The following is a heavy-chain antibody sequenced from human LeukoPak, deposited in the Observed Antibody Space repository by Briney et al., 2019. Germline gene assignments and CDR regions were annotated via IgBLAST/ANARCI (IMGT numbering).Heavy chain of an antibody. CDR1: SGSISGHY. V-gene: IGHV4-59*11. D-gene: IGHD2-2*01. J-gene: IGHJ6*03. CDR2: IYYSGVT. Sequence: SETLSLTCTVSSGSISGHYWSWVRQPPGKGLEWIAYIYYSGVTKYNPSLKSRVTISVDTSKNQFSLKLSSVTAADTAVYYCAREGTDCSSTSCWNSNYYYMDVWGKGTTVTVSS. CDR3: AREGTDCSSTSCWNSNYYYMDV.